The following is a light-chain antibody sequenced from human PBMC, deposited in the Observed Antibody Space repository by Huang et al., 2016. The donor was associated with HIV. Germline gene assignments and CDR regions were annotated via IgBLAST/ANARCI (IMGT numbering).Light chain of an antibody. Sequence: DIQMTQSPPSLSASVGDRVTITCRASQSISSYLNWYQKKPWTAPKVLNYAATSLQLGVPSRCIGSGAGTDFTLTINNLQPEDSATYYCQQTYITPLTFGQGTKLEIK. CDR1: QSISSY. CDR3: QQTYITPLT. V-gene: IGKV1-39*01. J-gene: IGKJ2*01. CDR2: AAT.